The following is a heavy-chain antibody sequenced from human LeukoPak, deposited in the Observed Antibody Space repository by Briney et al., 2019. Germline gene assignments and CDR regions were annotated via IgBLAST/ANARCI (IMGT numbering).Heavy chain of an antibody. J-gene: IGHJ4*02. CDR1: GFTFSSYA. V-gene: IGHV3-30-3*01. CDR2: ISYDGSNK. CDR3: ARGRCSSTSCYEWVY. Sequence: GGSLRLSCAASGFTFSSYAMHWVRQAPGKGLEWVAVISYDGSNKYYADSVKGRFTISRDNSKNTLYLQMNSLRAEDTAVYYCARGRCSSTSCYEWVYWGQGTLVTVSS. D-gene: IGHD2-2*01.